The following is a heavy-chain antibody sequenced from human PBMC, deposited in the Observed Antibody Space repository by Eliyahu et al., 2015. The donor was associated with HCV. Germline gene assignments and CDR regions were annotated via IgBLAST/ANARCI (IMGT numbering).Heavy chain of an antibody. J-gene: IGHJ4*02. Sequence: EVQLVESGGGLVKPGGSLRLXCAASGFTFGTQSMNWVRQAPGKGLEWVSSXSSSSSYIYYADSVKGRFTXSRDNAKNSLYLQMNSLRAEDTAVYYCARASSSSHYYFDYWGQGTLVTVSS. D-gene: IGHD6-13*01. CDR2: XSSSSSYI. CDR1: GFTFGTQS. V-gene: IGHV3-21*01. CDR3: ARASSSSHYYFDY.